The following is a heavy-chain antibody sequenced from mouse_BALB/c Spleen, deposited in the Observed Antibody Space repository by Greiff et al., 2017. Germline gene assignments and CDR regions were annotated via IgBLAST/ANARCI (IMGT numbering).Heavy chain of an antibody. V-gene: IGHV2-9*02. J-gene: IGHJ3*01. Sequence: VQLQESGPGLVAPSQSLSITCTVSGFSLTSYGVHWVRQPPGKGLEWLGVIWAGGSTNYNSALMSRLSISKDNSKSQVFLKMNSLQTDDTAMYYCARSLDSSGYDWFAYWGQGTLVTVSA. CDR1: GFSLTSYG. CDR2: IWAGGST. D-gene: IGHD3-2*01. CDR3: ARSLDSSGYDWFAY.